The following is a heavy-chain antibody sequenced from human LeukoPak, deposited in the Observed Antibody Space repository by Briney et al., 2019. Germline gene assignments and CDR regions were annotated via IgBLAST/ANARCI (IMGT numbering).Heavy chain of an antibody. V-gene: IGHV3-21*01. CDR3: ARALTTADAFDT. CDR1: GFTFNSYA. CDR2: ISSSSSYI. Sequence: GGSLRLSCAASGFTFNSYAMSWVRQAPGKGLEWVSSISSSSSYIFSADSVKGRFTISRDNAKNSLHLQMNSLRAEDTAVYYCARALTTADAFDTWGLGTMVTVSS. D-gene: IGHD3-3*01. J-gene: IGHJ3*02.